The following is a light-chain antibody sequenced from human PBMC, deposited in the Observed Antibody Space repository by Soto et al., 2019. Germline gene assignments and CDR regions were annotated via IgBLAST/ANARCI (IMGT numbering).Light chain of an antibody. J-gene: IGLJ1*01. CDR3: GSWDSSMSAYV. CDR1: SSNIGGNS. Sequence: QSLRTQPPSVTAAPRQKVTISCSGSSSNIGGNSVSWYQQLPGTATKLLIYDDDKRPSGIPDRFSGSKSGTSATLGITGFQTGDEADYYCGSWDSSMSAYVFANGTKVTVL. V-gene: IGLV1-51*01. CDR2: DDD.